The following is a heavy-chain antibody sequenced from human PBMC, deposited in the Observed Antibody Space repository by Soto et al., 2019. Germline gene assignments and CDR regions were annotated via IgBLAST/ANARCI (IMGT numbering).Heavy chain of an antibody. CDR2: ISYDGSNK. CDR1: GFTFSSYG. CDR3: AKDSVWGSYRPYYFDY. Sequence: QVQLVESGGGVVQPGRSLRLSCAASGFTFSSYGMHWVRQAPGKGLEWVAVISYDGSNKYYADSVKGRFTISRDNSKNTLYRQMNSLRAEDTAVYYCAKDSVWGSYRPYYFDYWGQGTLVTVSS. J-gene: IGHJ4*02. D-gene: IGHD3-16*02. V-gene: IGHV3-30*18.